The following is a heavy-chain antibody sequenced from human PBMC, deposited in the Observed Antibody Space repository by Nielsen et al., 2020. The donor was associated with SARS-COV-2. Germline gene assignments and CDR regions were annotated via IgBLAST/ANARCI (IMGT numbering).Heavy chain of an antibody. CDR3: ARDGSPWEYFYYGLDV. CDR1: GGSFSGYD. CDR2: INPDGSEK. J-gene: IGHJ6*02. V-gene: IGHV3-7*03. D-gene: IGHD1-26*01. Sequence: ETLSLTCAVYGGSFSGYDWSWIRQAPGKGLEWVATINPDGSEKYYVDSVKGRFTISRDNAKNSLYLQMNRLRAEDTAVFYCARDGSPWEYFYYGLDVWGPGTTVTVSS.